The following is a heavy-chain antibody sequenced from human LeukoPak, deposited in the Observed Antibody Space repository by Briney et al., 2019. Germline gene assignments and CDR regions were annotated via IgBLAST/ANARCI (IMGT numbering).Heavy chain of an antibody. CDR2: INSQTNYI. D-gene: IGHD3-3*01. Sequence: PGGSLRLSCATPGFIFSTYNMHWVRPAPRKGLEWVSPINSQTNYIYYADSVKGRFIISRDNAENSLSLQMNSLRAEDTGVYYCARVSARSYESGLLKGFYVDYWGQGTLVTVSS. V-gene: IGHV3-21*01. CDR1: GFIFSTYN. J-gene: IGHJ4*02. CDR3: ARVSARSYESGLLKGFYVDY.